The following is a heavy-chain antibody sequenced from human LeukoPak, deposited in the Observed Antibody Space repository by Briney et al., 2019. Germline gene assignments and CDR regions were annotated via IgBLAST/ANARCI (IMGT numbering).Heavy chain of an antibody. V-gene: IGHV3-23*01. CDR3: AKDLSSSWPLDAFDI. CDR1: GFTFSSYS. Sequence: GGSLRLSCAASGFTFSSYSMNWVRQAPGKGLEWVSAISGSGGSTYYADSVKGRFTISRDNSKNTLYLQMNSLRAEDTAVYYCAKDLSSSWPLDAFDIWGQGTVVTVSS. J-gene: IGHJ3*02. D-gene: IGHD6-13*01. CDR2: ISGSGGST.